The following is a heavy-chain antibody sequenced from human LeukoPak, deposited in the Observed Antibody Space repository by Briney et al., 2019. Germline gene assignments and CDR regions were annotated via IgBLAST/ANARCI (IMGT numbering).Heavy chain of an antibody. J-gene: IGHJ4*02. CDR1: GFIFSTYW. CDR3: ASGHYADYD. D-gene: IGHD4-17*01. CDR2: INQDGSEK. V-gene: IGHV3-7*02. Sequence: GGSLRLSCTASGFIFSTYWMNWVRQAPGKGLEWVASINQDGSEKYYVDSVKGRFTISRDNAKHSLYVEMISLRGEDTAVYYCASGHYADYDWGQGNLVTVSS.